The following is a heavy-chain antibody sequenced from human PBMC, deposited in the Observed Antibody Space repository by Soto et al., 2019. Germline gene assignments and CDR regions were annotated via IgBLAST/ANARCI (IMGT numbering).Heavy chain of an antibody. Sequence: QVQLVQSGAEVKKPGASVKVSCKASGYTFTSYGISWVRQAPGQGLEWMGWISAYNGNTNYAQKLQGRVNMTTDTSTSTAYMELRSLRSDDTAVYYCARDLTSIPAANYYYGMDVWGQGTTVTVSS. CDR1: GYTFTSYG. J-gene: IGHJ6*02. CDR2: ISAYNGNT. D-gene: IGHD2-2*01. CDR3: ARDLTSIPAANYYYGMDV. V-gene: IGHV1-18*01.